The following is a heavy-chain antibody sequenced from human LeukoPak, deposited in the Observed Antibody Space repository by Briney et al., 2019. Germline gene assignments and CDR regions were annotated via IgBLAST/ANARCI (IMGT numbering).Heavy chain of an antibody. D-gene: IGHD4-23*01. CDR3: ARTPRGGNSAFDY. CDR1: GDSISANNW. Sequence: SETLSLTCAVSGDSISANNWWSWVRQPPGKGLEWIGEIYHTGNNNYNPSLKSRVTMSVDKSNNQLSLRLSSVTAADTAVYFCARTPRGGNSAFDYWGQGTLVTVSS. J-gene: IGHJ4*02. V-gene: IGHV4-4*02. CDR2: IYHTGNN.